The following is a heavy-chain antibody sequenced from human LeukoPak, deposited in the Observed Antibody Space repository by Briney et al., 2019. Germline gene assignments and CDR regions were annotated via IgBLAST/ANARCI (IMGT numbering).Heavy chain of an antibody. CDR3: ARRYYYESRLDY. Sequence: PSQTLPLTCTVSGGSISSGGYYWSWIRQHPGKGLEWIGYIYYSGSTYYNPSLKSRVTISVDTSKNQFSLKLSSVTAADTAVYYCARRYYYESRLDYWGQGTLVTVSS. J-gene: IGHJ4*02. V-gene: IGHV4-31*03. D-gene: IGHD3-22*01. CDR2: IYYSGST. CDR1: GGSISSGGYY.